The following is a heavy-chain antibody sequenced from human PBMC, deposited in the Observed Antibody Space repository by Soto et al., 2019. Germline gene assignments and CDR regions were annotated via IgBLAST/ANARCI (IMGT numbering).Heavy chain of an antibody. J-gene: IGHJ6*01. Sequence: SVRVACRASVSTFSSYAISWVRQTPGQGLEWMGGIIPIFGTANYAQKFQGRVTITADESTSTAYMELSSLRSEDTAVDYCARCATVDYGMDVWHEGPTVPVSS. CDR1: VSTFSSYA. CDR3: ARCATVDYGMDV. CDR2: IIPIFGTA. D-gene: IGHD4-17*01. V-gene: IGHV1-69*13.